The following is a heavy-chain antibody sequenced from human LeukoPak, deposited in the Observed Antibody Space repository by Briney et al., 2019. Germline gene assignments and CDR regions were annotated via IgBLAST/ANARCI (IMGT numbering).Heavy chain of an antibody. D-gene: IGHD2-15*01. CDR2: ISWNSGSI. CDR3: AKDLGYCSGGSCYSSNAFDI. V-gene: IGHV3-9*01. Sequence: GGSLRLSCAASGFTFDDYAMHWVRQAPGKGLEWASGISWNSGSIGYADSVKGRFTISRDNAKNSLYLQMNSLRAEDTALYYCAKDLGYCSGGSCYSSNAFDIWGQGTMVTVSS. J-gene: IGHJ3*02. CDR1: GFTFDDYA.